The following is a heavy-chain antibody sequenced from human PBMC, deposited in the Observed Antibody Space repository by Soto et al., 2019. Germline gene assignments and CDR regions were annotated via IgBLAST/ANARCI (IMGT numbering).Heavy chain of an antibody. CDR2: INPSGGST. D-gene: IGHD2-2*01. CDR1: GYTFTSYY. CDR3: ARGSHIVVVPAGSWFDP. V-gene: IGHV1-46*03. Sequence: ASVKVSCKASGYTFTSYYMHWVRQAPGQGLEWMGIINPSGGSTSYAQKFQGRVTMTRDTSTSTVYMELSSLRSEDTAVYYCARGSHIVVVPAGSWFDPWGQGTLVTVSS. J-gene: IGHJ5*02.